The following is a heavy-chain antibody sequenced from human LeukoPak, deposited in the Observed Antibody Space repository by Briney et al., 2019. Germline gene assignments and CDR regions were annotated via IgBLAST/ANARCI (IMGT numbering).Heavy chain of an antibody. CDR2: IYYGGST. Sequence: SETLSLTCAVYGGSFSGYYWSWIRQPPGKGLEWIGYIYYGGSTNYNPSLKSRVAISVDTSKNQFSLKLSSGTAADTAVYYCARRYCSGGSCYSALNYWGQGTLVTVSS. CDR3: ARRYCSGGSCYSALNY. D-gene: IGHD2-15*01. V-gene: IGHV4-59*08. CDR1: GGSFSGYY. J-gene: IGHJ4*02.